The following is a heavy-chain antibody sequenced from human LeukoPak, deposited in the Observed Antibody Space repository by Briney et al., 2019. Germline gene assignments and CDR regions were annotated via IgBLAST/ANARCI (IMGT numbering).Heavy chain of an antibody. V-gene: IGHV4-34*01. Sequence: ASETLSLTCAVYGGSFSGYYWSWLRQPPGKGLEWIGEINHSGSTNYNPSLKSRVTISVDTSKNQFSLKLSSVTAADTAVYYCARVLRGGYYWGQGTLVTVSS. J-gene: IGHJ4*02. D-gene: IGHD6-25*01. CDR1: GGSFSGYY. CDR2: INHSGST. CDR3: ARVLRGGYY.